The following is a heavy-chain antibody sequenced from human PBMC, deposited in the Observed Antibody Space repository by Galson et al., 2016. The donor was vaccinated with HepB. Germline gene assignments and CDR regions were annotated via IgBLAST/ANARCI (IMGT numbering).Heavy chain of an antibody. V-gene: IGHV4-31*01. CDR3: AIREITKYYFDY. CDR1: GSINSGGHY. CDR2: ISYSGNP. J-gene: IGHJ4*03. Sequence: GSINSGGHYWSWIRQLPGRGLEWIGYISYSGNPYYNPSLKTPLAISADTSKNQFSLIMNSVTAADTAVYYCAIREITKYYFDYWGHGTLVTVSS. D-gene: IGHD1-20*01.